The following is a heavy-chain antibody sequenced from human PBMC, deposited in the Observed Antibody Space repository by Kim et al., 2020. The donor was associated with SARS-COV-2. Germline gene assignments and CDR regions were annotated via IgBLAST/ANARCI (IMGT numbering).Heavy chain of an antibody. CDR1: GYTFTSYG. D-gene: IGHD5-12*01. Sequence: ASVKVSCKASGYTFTSYGISWVRQAPGQGLEWMGWISAYNGNTNYAQKLQGRVTMTTDTSTSTAYMELRSLRSDDTAVYYCARVPRYSGYAKGSVYYFDYWGQGTLVTVSS. J-gene: IGHJ4*02. CDR2: ISAYNGNT. V-gene: IGHV1-18*04. CDR3: ARVPRYSGYAKGSVYYFDY.